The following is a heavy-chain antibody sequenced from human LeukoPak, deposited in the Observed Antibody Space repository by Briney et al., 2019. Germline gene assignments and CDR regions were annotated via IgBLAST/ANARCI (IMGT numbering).Heavy chain of an antibody. Sequence: GGSLRLSCAASGFTLSSYSMNCVRQAPGKGLEWVTSISSSSSYIYYADSVKGRFTISRDNAKNSLYLQMNSLRAEDTAVYYCARDLKILWIGELPSPPPYYYYGMDVWGKGTTVTVSS. CDR1: GFTLSSYS. CDR3: ARDLKILWIGELPSPPPYYYYGMDV. V-gene: IGHV3-21*01. J-gene: IGHJ6*04. CDR2: ISSSSSYI. D-gene: IGHD3-10*01.